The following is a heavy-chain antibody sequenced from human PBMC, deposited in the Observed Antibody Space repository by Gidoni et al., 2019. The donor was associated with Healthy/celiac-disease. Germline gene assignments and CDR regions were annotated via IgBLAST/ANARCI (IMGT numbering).Heavy chain of an antibody. J-gene: IGHJ4*02. CDR1: GFTFSSYA. V-gene: IGHV3-30*04. CDR3: ARRADSSSDSSSDR. Sequence: VQLVESGGGVVQPGRSLRLSCAASGFTFSSYAMHWVRQAPGKGLEWVAVISYDGSNKYYADSVKGRFTISRDNSKNTLYLQMNSLRAEDTAVYYCARRADSSSDSSSDRWGQGTLVTVSS. CDR2: ISYDGSNK. D-gene: IGHD6-13*01.